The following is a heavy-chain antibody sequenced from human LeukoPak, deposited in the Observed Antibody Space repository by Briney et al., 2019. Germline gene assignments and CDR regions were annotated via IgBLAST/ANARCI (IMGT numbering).Heavy chain of an antibody. D-gene: IGHD3-16*01. Sequence: SETLSLTCAVHGGSFSGYYWSWIRQPPGKGLEWIGEINHSGSTNYNPSLKSRVTISVDTSKNQFSLKLSSVTAADTAVYYCARVRSYAGFDPWGQGTLVTVSS. J-gene: IGHJ5*02. CDR3: ARVRSYAGFDP. CDR1: GGSFSGYY. V-gene: IGHV4-34*01. CDR2: INHSGST.